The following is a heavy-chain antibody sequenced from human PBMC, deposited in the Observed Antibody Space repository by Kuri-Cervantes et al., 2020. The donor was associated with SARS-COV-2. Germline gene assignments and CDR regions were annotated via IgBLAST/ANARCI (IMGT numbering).Heavy chain of an antibody. CDR1: GFTFSSYG. CDR3: ARGEALYYYMDV. CDR2: IRDAGSGSDK. V-gene: IGHV3-30*02. J-gene: IGHJ6*03. Sequence: LSLTCAASGFTFSSYGMNWVRQAPGKGLEWVAFIRDAGSGSDKHYADPVKGRFTISRDNSKNTLYLQMNSLRAEDTAVYYCARGEALYYYMDVWGKGTTVTVSS.